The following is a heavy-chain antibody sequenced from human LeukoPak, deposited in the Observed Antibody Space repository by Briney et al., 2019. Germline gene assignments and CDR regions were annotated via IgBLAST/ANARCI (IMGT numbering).Heavy chain of an antibody. J-gene: IGHJ5*02. V-gene: IGHV4-34*01. CDR1: GGSFSGYY. Sequence: SETLSLTCAVYGGSFSGYYWSWIRQPPGKGLEWIGEINHSGSTNYNPSLKSRVTISVDTSKNQFSLKLSSVTAADTAVYYCAGGRARITMIVVANNWFDPWGQGTLVTVSS. CDR2: INHSGST. D-gene: IGHD3-22*01. CDR3: AGGRARITMIVVANNWFDP.